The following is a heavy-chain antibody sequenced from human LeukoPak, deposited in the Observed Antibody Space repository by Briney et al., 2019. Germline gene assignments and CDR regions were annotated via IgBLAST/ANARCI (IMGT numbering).Heavy chain of an antibody. CDR2: VNPNSGYT. CDR3: ARGNRLYSSSWSALPFDF. D-gene: IGHD6-13*01. CDR1: GYTFTSYD. J-gene: IGHJ3*01. V-gene: IGHV1-8*01. Sequence: ASVKVSCKASGYTFTSYDINWVRQATGQGLEWMGWVNPNSGYTGHTQKFQGRVTLTRDTSISTGYMELRSLGSEDTAVYYCARGNRLYSSSWSALPFDFWGQGTTLTVSS.